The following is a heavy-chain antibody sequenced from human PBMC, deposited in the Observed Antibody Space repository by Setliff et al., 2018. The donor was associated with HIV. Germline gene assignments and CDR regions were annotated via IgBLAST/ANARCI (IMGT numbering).Heavy chain of an antibody. D-gene: IGHD3-10*01. CDR3: ARPALGIGGGSRFDN. CDR2: IYYTGHT. Sequence: SETLSLTCIVSGGSLTSHYWGWIRQPPGKGLEWIGFIYYTGHTTYNPSLKGRVTISVDTSKNQFSLRLNSVTAADTAVYYCARPALGIGGGSRFDNWGQGTRVTVSS. CDR1: GGSLTSHY. V-gene: IGHV4-59*11. J-gene: IGHJ4*02.